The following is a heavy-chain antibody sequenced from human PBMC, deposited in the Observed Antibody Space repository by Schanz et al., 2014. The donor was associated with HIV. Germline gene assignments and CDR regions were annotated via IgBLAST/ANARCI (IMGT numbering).Heavy chain of an antibody. D-gene: IGHD3-10*01. J-gene: IGHJ3*02. CDR2: ISYDGSNK. V-gene: IGHV3-33*01. CDR3: ARVHYYASGSYYTESGAFDI. CDR1: GFTFSSNG. Sequence: QVQLVESGGGVVQPGKSLRLSCVASGFTFSSNGMHWVRQAPGKGLEWVAIISYDGSNKDYADSVKGRFTISRDKSKSTLYLHMNNLRAEDTAVYYCARVHYYASGSYYTESGAFDIWGQGTMVTVSS.